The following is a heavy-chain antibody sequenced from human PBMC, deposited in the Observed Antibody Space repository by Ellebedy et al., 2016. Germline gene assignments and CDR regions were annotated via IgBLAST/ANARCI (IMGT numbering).Heavy chain of an antibody. Sequence: VSVKVSCKASGYTFTNSHMHWVRQAPGQGLEWMGIINPSGSSTTYAQKFQGRVTMTRDTSTSTLYMELSSLRSEDTAVYYCARDGGTWRSYHDYWGQGTLVAVST. CDR1: GYTFTNSH. J-gene: IGHJ4*02. CDR3: ARDGGTWRSYHDY. D-gene: IGHD3-16*01. V-gene: IGHV1-46*01. CDR2: INPSGSST.